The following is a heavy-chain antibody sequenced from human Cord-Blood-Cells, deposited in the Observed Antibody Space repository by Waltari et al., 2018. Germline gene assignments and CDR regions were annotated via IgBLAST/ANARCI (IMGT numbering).Heavy chain of an antibody. J-gene: IGHJ3*02. CDR2: IKPNNESK. Sequence: QVQLVQSGAEVKKPGDSVKVSCKASGYTLTGYYMNWVRQAPGQGLEWMGWIKPNNESKNEAQKFQGRGTMTRDTSISTSYMELSRLRSYDTAVYYCASIIANSDAFHILGQGTMVTVSS. D-gene: IGHD3-10*01. CDR3: ASIIANSDAFHI. V-gene: IGHV1-2*02. CDR1: GYTLTGYY.